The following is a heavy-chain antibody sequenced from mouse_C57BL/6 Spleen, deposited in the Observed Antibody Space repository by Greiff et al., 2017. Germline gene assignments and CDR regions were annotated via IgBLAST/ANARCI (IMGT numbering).Heavy chain of an antibody. CDR3: ARESYYGSEGLAY. J-gene: IGHJ3*01. V-gene: IGHV5-4*01. Sequence: EVQVVESGGGLVKPGGSLKLSCAASGFTFSSYAMSWVRQTPDKRLEWVATISDGGSYTYYPDNVKGRFTISRDNAKNNLYLQMSHLKSEDTAMYYCARESYYGSEGLAYWGQGTLVTVSA. CDR1: GFTFSSYA. CDR2: ISDGGSYT. D-gene: IGHD1-1*01.